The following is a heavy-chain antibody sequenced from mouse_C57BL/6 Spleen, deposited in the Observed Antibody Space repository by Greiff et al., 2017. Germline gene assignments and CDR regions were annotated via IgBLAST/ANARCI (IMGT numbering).Heavy chain of an antibody. CDR2: LYPGDGDT. CDR1: GYAFSSSW. V-gene: IGHV1-82*01. Sequence: VQLQQSGPELVKPGASVKISCKASGYAFSSSWMNWVKQRPGKGLEWIGRLYPGDGDTNYNGKFKGKATLTADKSSSTAYMQLSSLTSEDSAVYFCARLVTTYYAMDYWGQGTSVTVSS. CDR3: ARLVTTYYAMDY. J-gene: IGHJ4*01. D-gene: IGHD2-2*01.